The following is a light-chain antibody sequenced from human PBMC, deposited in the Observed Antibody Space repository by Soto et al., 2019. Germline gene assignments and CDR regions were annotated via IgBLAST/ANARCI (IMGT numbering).Light chain of an antibody. CDR2: AAS. V-gene: IGKV1-39*01. CDR1: QSIANY. CDR3: QQRSSTPLT. J-gene: IGKJ4*01. Sequence: DIQMTQSPSSLSASVGDRVTITCRASQSIANYLSWYQHTLGKPPKLLIYAASSLQSGVPSRFSGSRSGTDFTLTISSLHPEDFATYYCQQRSSTPLTFGGGTKVELK.